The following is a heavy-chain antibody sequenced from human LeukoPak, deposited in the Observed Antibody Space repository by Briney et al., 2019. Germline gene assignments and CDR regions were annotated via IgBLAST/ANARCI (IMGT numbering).Heavy chain of an antibody. J-gene: IGHJ4*02. V-gene: IGHV1-18*01. D-gene: IGHD3-3*01. CDR1: GYTFTSYG. CDR2: INAYNGNT. Sequence: ASVKVSCKASGYTFTSYGISWVRQAPGQGLEWMGWINAYNGNTNYAQKLQGRVTMTTDTSTSTAYMELRCLRADDTAVYYCARRKLRFLEWSFDYWGQGTLVTVST. CDR3: ARRKLRFLEWSFDY.